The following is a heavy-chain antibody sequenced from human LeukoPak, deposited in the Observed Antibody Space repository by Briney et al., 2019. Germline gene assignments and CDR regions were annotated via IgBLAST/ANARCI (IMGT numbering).Heavy chain of an antibody. J-gene: IGHJ4*02. CDR1: GGSISSYY. CDR3: ARVPHGSGSQSFDY. D-gene: IGHD3-10*01. CDR2: IYYSGST. Sequence: PSETLSLTCTVSGGSISSYYWSWIRQPPGKGLEWIGYIYYSGSTYYNPSLKSRVTISVDRSKNQFSLKLSSVTAADTAVYYCARVPHGSGSQSFDYWGQGTLVTVSS. V-gene: IGHV4-59*12.